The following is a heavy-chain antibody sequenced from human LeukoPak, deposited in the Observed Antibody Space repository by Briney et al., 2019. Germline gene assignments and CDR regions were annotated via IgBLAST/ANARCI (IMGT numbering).Heavy chain of an antibody. Sequence: SETLSLTCAVYGGSFSGYYWSWIRQPPGKGLEWIGYISYSGSTNYNPSLKSRVTISVDTSKNQFSLKLSSVTAADTAVYYCARWKAGGFDYWGQGTLVTVSS. D-gene: IGHD2-8*02. CDR1: GGSFSGYY. V-gene: IGHV4-59*12. CDR3: ARWKAGGFDY. J-gene: IGHJ4*02. CDR2: ISYSGST.